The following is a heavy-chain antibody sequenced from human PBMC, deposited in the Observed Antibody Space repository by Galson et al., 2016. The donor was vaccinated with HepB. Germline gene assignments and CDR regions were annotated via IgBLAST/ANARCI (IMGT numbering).Heavy chain of an antibody. V-gene: IGHV3-53*01. J-gene: IGHJ5*02. Sequence: SLRLSCAASGFSVSSNYIIWVRQAPGKGLEWVPAIYSGGGTYYADSVQGRFTISRDNSKNTVFLEMNSRSAEDTAVYYCGTESYLKGHSIVVAAPSQTWGRGTLVTVSS. D-gene: IGHD2-15*01. CDR1: GFSVSSNY. CDR2: IYSGGGT. CDR3: GTESYLKGHSIVVAAPSQT.